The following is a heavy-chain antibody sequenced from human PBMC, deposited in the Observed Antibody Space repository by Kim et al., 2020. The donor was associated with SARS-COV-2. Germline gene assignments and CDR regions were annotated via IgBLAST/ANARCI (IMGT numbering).Heavy chain of an antibody. CDR3: SRSPSSWVNWFDP. D-gene: IGHD6-13*01. Sequence: SETLSLTCTVSAGSVSDSRYYWGWIRQPPGKGLEWIGSVYYSGSTSYNPSLKSRLTISVDTSQNQFSLKLTSVTAADTAVYFCSRSPSSWVNWFDPWGQG. V-gene: IGHV4-39*01. CDR2: VYYSGST. CDR1: AGSVSDSRYY. J-gene: IGHJ5*02.